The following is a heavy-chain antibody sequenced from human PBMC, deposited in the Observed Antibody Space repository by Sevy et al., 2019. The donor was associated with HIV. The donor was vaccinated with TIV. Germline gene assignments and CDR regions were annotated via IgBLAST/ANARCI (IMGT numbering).Heavy chain of an antibody. J-gene: IGHJ4*02. Sequence: ASVKVSCKVSGYTLTKLSMHWVRQAPGKGLEWMGRFDPEDGETLYEQKLQGIVIMTEDTYTDTAYMEVNSLRSEDTAVYYCATTKDYYENSGCPFDYWGQGTLVTVSS. CDR1: GYTLTKLS. D-gene: IGHD3-22*01. CDR2: FDPEDGET. CDR3: ATTKDYYENSGCPFDY. V-gene: IGHV1-24*01.